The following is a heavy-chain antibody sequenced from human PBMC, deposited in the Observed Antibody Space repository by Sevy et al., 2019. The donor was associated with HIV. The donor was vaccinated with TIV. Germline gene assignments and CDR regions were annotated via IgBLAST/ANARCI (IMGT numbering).Heavy chain of an antibody. CDR1: GFTFSSYW. CDR2: IKQDGSEK. J-gene: IGHJ4*02. CDR3: ARDHTIAAPSTYFDY. V-gene: IGHV3-7*03. D-gene: IGHD6-6*01. Sequence: GGSLRLSCAASGFTFSSYWMSWVRQAPGKGLEWVANIKQDGSEKYYVDSVKGRFTISRDNAKNSLYLQMNSLRAEDTAVYYCARDHTIAAPSTYFDYWGQGTLVTVSS.